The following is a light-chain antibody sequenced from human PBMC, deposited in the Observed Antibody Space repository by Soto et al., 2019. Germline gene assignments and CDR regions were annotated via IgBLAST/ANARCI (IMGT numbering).Light chain of an antibody. CDR3: KSYAGSNTYV. Sequence: STGTKNDVGFYDFVSWYQHHPGKAPRLIIYEVVQRPSGVPDRFSGSKSGNTASLTVSGLQAADEADYFCKSYAGSNTYVFGSGTKVTVL. CDR1: KNDVGFYDF. V-gene: IGLV2-8*01. J-gene: IGLJ1*01. CDR2: EVV.